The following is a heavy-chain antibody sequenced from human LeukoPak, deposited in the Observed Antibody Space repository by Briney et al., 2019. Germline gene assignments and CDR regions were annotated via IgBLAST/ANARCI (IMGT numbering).Heavy chain of an antibody. Sequence: PGGSLRLSCAASGFTFSSYAMSWVRQAPGKGLEWVSAISGSGDNTYYADSVKGRFTISRDNSKNTLYLQMNSLRAEDTAVYYCAKRLLFTIIVVVNADAFDIWGQGTMVTVSS. J-gene: IGHJ3*02. CDR1: GFTFSSYA. CDR2: ISGSGDNT. V-gene: IGHV3-23*01. D-gene: IGHD3-22*01. CDR3: AKRLLFTIIVVVNADAFDI.